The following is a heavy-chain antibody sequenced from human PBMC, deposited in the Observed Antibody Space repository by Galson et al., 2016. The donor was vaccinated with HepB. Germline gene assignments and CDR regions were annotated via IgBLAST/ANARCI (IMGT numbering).Heavy chain of an antibody. CDR2: ISGSGGST. CDR1: GFTFSSSV. CDR3: AKKTSMSSRSDY. V-gene: IGHV3-23*01. J-gene: IGHJ4*02. D-gene: IGHD6-6*01. Sequence: SLRLSCAASGFTFSSSVMSWVRQAPGKGLEWVSTISGSGGSTYYADSVKGRFTISRDNSKDTLYLQMNSLRAEDTALYYCAKKTSMSSRSDYWGQGTLVTVSS.